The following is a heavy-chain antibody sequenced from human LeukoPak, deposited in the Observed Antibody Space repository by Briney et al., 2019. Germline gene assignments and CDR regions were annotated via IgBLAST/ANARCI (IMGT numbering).Heavy chain of an antibody. CDR3: ARAHDYGDYRGFRNWCDP. V-gene: IGHV1-2*02. CDR1: GYTFTGYY. CDR2: INPNSGGT. J-gene: IGHJ5*02. D-gene: IGHD4-17*01. Sequence: GASVKVSCKASGYTFTGYYMHWVRQAPGQGLEWMGWINPNSGGTNYAQKFQGRVTMTRDTSISTAYMELSRLRSDDTAVYYCARAHDYGDYRGFRNWCDPWGQGTLVTVSS.